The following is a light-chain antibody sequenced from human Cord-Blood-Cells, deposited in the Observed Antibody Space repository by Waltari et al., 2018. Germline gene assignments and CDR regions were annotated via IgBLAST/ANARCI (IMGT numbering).Light chain of an antibody. J-gene: IGKJ4*01. CDR2: GAS. V-gene: IGKV3-20*01. Sequence: EIVLTQSPGTLSLSPGERATLSCRASQSVSSSYLAWYQQKPGQAPRLLIYGASSRATGIPDRFSGRGSGTDFTLTISILEPEDFAVYYCQQYGSSPLTFGGGTKVEIK. CDR3: QQYGSSPLT. CDR1: QSVSSSY.